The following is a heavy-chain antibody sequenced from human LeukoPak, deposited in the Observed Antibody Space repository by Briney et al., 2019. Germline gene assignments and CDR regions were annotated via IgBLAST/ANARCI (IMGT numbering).Heavy chain of an antibody. J-gene: IGHJ4*02. D-gene: IGHD2-15*01. V-gene: IGHV4-4*07. CDR3: ARDNRYCSGGTCYSGQDY. CDR1: GGSISNYY. Sequence: PSETLSLTCTVSGGSISNYYWNWIRQHAGKGLEWIGRIYASGTINYNPSLKSRVTMSLDTSKSQFSLILSSVTAADTAVYYCARDNRYCSGGTCYSGQDYWGQGTLVTVSS. CDR2: IYASGTI.